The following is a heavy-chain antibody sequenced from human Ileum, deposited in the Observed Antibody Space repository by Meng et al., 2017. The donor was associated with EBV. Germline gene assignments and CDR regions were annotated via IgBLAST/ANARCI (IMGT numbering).Heavy chain of an antibody. J-gene: IGHJ5*02. CDR2: TWSGGRGE. V-gene: IGHV3-33*01. Sequence: QVHLVESGGGVVQPGRSLRLSCATSGFSFNYYGIHWVRQAPGKGLEWVAVTWSGGRGEYYADSVKGRFTIARDNSENTVFLEMNSLRAEDTAMYYCARDIDTSSHYSRFDPWGQGTLGTVSS. CDR3: ARDIDTSSHYSRFDP. D-gene: IGHD3-22*01. CDR1: GFSFNYYG.